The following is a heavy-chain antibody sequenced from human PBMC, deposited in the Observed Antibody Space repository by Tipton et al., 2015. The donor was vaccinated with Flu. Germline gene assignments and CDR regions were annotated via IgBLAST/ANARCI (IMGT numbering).Heavy chain of an antibody. V-gene: IGHV1-2*02. Sequence: QLVQSGAEVKKPGASVKVSCKASGYAITALYIHWVRQAPGQGLEWMRWIDPNSSGLYYAQNFQGRITMTRDTSVSTVYMELNSLTSDDTAVYYCARDNYGLLDYWGQGTLVTVSS. CDR3: ARDNYGLLDY. J-gene: IGHJ4*02. CDR1: GYAITALY. D-gene: IGHD3-10*01. CDR2: IDPNSSGL.